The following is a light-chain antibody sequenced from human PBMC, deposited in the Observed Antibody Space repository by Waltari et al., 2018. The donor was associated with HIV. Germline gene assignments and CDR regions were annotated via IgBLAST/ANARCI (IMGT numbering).Light chain of an antibody. J-gene: IGKJ2*01. Sequence: DIVMTQSPDSLAVSLGERATINCKSRQSVLYSSNNKNYLAWYQQKPGQPPKLLIYWASTRESGVPDRFSGSGSGTDFTLTISSLQAEDVAVYYCQQYYSTPHTFGQGTKLEIK. V-gene: IGKV4-1*01. CDR2: WAS. CDR1: QSVLYSSNNKNY. CDR3: QQYYSTPHT.